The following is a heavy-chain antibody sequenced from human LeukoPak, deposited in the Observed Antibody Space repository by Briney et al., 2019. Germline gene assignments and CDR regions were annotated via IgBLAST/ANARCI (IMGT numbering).Heavy chain of an antibody. CDR1: GGSISSGDYY. J-gene: IGHJ5*02. CDR3: ATLVYGSGS. CDR2: IYYSGST. Sequence: SXXLSLTCTVSGGSISSGDYYWSWIRQPQGKGLEWIGYIYYSGSTYYNPSLESRVTISVDTSKNQFSLKLSSVTAADTAVYYCATLVYGSGSWGQGTLVTVSS. V-gene: IGHV4-30-4*08. D-gene: IGHD3-10*01.